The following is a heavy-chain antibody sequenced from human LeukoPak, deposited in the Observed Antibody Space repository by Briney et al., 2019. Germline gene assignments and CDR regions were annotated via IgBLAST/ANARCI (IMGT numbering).Heavy chain of an antibody. Sequence: GASVKVSCKASGYTFTGYYMHWVRQAPGQGLEWMGWINPNSGGTNYAQKFQGRVTMTRDTSISTAYMELSRLRSDDTAVYYCASGYCSSTSCPNFDYWGQGTLVTLSS. V-gene: IGHV1-2*02. J-gene: IGHJ4*02. CDR2: INPNSGGT. D-gene: IGHD2-2*01. CDR3: ASGYCSSTSCPNFDY. CDR1: GYTFTGYY.